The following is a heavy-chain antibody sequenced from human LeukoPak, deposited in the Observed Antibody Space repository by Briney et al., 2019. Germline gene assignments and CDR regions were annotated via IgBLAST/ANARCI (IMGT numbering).Heavy chain of an antibody. D-gene: IGHD5-18*01. J-gene: IGHJ4*02. CDR3: ARGGIGFSYGKNDY. CDR2: IYSAGST. CDR1: GFTVSSNY. Sequence: PGGSLRLSCAASGFTVSSNYMTWVRQAPGKGLEWVSVIYSAGSTYYADSVKGRFTISRDNPKNTLYLQMNSPRAEDTAVYYCARGGIGFSYGKNDYWGQGTLVTVSS. V-gene: IGHV3-53*01.